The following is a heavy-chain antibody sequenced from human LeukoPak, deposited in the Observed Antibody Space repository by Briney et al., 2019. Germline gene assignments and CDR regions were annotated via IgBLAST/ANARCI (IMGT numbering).Heavy chain of an antibody. CDR1: GFTFGDYA. Sequence: HSGGSLRLSCTASGFTFGDYAMSWVRQAPGKGLEWVGFIRSKAYGGTTEYAASVKGRFTISRDDSKSIAYLQMNSLKTEDTAVYYCTRDTPLFYYYDSSGYHANNWFDPWGQGTLVTVSS. D-gene: IGHD3-22*01. CDR2: IRSKAYGGTT. V-gene: IGHV3-49*04. J-gene: IGHJ5*02. CDR3: TRDTPLFYYYDSSGYHANNWFDP.